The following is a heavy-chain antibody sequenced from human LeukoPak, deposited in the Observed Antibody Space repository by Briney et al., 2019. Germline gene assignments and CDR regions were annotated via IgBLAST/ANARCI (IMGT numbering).Heavy chain of an antibody. J-gene: IGHJ4*02. CDR2: ISGSGGST. D-gene: IGHD4-17*01. Sequence: PGGSLRLSCAASGFTFNSYAMSWVRQAPGKGLEWVSAISGSGGSTYYADSVKGRFTISRDNSKNTLYLQMNSLRAEDTAVYYCARGARAYGDYAYWGPGTLVTVSS. CDR3: ARGARAYGDYAY. V-gene: IGHV3-23*01. CDR1: GFTFNSYA.